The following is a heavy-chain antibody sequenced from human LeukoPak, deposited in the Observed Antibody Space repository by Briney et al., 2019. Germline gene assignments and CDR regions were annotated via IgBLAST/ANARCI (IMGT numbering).Heavy chain of an antibody. D-gene: IGHD2-15*01. CDR3: ARDGGGYCSGGSCYAFDY. V-gene: IGHV4-4*02. J-gene: IGHJ4*02. Sequence: PSETLSLTCAVSGGSISSSNWWRCVRQPPGKRLEWIGEIYHSGSTNYNPSLKSRVTISVDKSKNQFSLKLSSVTAADTAVYYCARDGGGYCSGGSCYAFDYWGQGTLVTVSS. CDR1: GGSISSSNW. CDR2: IYHSGST.